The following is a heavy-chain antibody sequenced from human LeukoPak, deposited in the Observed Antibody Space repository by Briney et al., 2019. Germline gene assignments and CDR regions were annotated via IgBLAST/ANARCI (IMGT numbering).Heavy chain of an antibody. J-gene: IGHJ1*01. CDR2: ISDTGGTT. CDR3: AKDMALQY. CDR1: GFTFSDYY. Sequence: PGGSLRLSCATSGFTFSDYYMSWIRQAPGKGLEWVSGISDTGGTTYYADSVKGRFTISRDNSKNTLYLQMNSLRAEDTAVYYCAKDMALQYWGQGTLVTVSS. V-gene: IGHV3-23*01. D-gene: IGHD4/OR15-4a*01.